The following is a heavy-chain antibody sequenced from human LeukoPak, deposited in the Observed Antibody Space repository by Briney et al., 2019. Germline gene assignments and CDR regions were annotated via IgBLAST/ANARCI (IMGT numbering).Heavy chain of an antibody. Sequence: GRSLRLSCAASGFTFSSYAMPWVRQAPGKGLEWVAVISYDGSNKYYADSVKGRFTISRDNSKNSLYLQMNSLRAEDTALYYCAKDKTGTPYYFDYWGQGTLVTVSS. V-gene: IGHV3-30-3*01. J-gene: IGHJ4*02. D-gene: IGHD1-7*01. CDR1: GFTFSSYA. CDR3: AKDKTGTPYYFDY. CDR2: ISYDGSNK.